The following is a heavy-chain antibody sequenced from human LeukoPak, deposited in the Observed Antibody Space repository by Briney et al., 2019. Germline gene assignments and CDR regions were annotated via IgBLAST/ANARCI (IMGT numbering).Heavy chain of an antibody. CDR2: INSDGSTT. D-gene: IGHD6-19*01. CDR1: GFTFSSYW. CDR3: VRGRAVDYFYYMDV. J-gene: IGHJ6*03. Sequence: GESLRLSCAASGFTFSSYWMHWVRQAPGKGLVWVSRINSDGSTTTYADSVKGRFTISRDNAKNTLYLQMNSLRAEDTAVYYCVRGRAVDYFYYMDVWGKGTTVTISS. V-gene: IGHV3-74*01.